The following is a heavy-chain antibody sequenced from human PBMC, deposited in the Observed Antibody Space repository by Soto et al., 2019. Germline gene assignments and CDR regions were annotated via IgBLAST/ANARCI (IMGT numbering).Heavy chain of an antibody. CDR2: SRDKAQGYST. V-gene: IGHV3-72*01. J-gene: IGHJ4*02. CDR1: GFTLSDHY. Sequence: GGSLRLSCTVSGFTLSDHYIDWVGQAPGKGLEGVGRSRDKAQGYSTTYAASVKGRFTTSRDESMNSVYLQMSSLKTEDTAIFYCVRTTYFSDSSVYTRFFDYWGQGTLVPVSS. CDR3: VRTTYFSDSSVYTRFFDY. D-gene: IGHD3-22*01.